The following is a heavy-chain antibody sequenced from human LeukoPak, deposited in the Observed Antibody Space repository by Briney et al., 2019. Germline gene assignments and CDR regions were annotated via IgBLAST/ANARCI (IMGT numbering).Heavy chain of an antibody. CDR2: ISSSSSTI. Sequence: GGSLRLSCAASGFTFSSYSMNWVRQAPGKGLEWVSYISSSSSTIYYADSVKGRFTISRDNAKNSLYLQMNSLRAEDTAVYYCARDNGYSYENWFDPWGQGTLVTVS. CDR1: GFTFSSYS. V-gene: IGHV3-48*01. J-gene: IGHJ5*02. CDR3: ARDNGYSYENWFDP. D-gene: IGHD5-18*01.